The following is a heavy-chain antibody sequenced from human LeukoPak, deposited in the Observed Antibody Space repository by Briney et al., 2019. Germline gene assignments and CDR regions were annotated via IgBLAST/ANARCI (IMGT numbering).Heavy chain of an antibody. CDR1: GFTFSSYA. V-gene: IGHV3-23*01. Sequence: PGGSLRLSCAASGFTFSSYAMSWVRQAPGKGLEWVSAISGSGGSTYYADSVKGRFTISRDNSKNTLYLQMNSLRAEDTAVYYCAKNLHSGSYPCFDYWGQGTLSPSPQ. D-gene: IGHD1-26*01. CDR3: AKNLHSGSYPCFDY. CDR2: ISGSGGST. J-gene: IGHJ4*02.